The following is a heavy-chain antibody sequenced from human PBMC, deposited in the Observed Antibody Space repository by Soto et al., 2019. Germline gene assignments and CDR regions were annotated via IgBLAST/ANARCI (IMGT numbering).Heavy chain of an antibody. CDR2: IWYDGSNK. V-gene: IGHV3-33*01. CDR1: GFTFSSYG. Sequence: GGSLRLSCAASGFTFSSYGMHWVRQAPGKGLEWVAVIWYDGSNKYYADSVKGRFTISRDNSKNTLYLQMNSLRAEDTAVYYYARGPSSWTIYYGMDVWGQGTTVTVSS. D-gene: IGHD6-13*01. J-gene: IGHJ6*02. CDR3: ARGPSSWTIYYGMDV.